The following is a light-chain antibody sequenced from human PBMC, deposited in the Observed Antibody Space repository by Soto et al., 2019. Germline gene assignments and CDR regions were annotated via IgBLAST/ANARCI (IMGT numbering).Light chain of an antibody. CDR3: QQYGASPRT. Sequence: EIVLTQSPGTLSLSPGERATLSCRASQTVNRTYLAWFQQKPGQAPRLLIYDISTRATGIPDRFSGSGSGTDFTLTINRLEPEDFAVYYCQQYGASPRTFGQGTKVEVK. CDR1: QTVNRTY. V-gene: IGKV3-20*01. CDR2: DIS. J-gene: IGKJ1*01.